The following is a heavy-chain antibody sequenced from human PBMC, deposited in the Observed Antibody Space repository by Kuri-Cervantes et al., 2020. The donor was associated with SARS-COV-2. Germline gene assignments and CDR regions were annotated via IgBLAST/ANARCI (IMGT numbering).Heavy chain of an antibody. V-gene: IGHV3-48*03. CDR1: GFTFSSYA. D-gene: IGHD7-27*01. Sequence: GESLKISCAASGFTFSSYAMHWVRQAPGKGLEWVSYISSSGSTIYYADSVKGRFTISRDNAKNSLYLQMNSLRAEDTAVYYCARIGELGIPDYWGQGTLVTVSS. CDR2: ISSSGSTI. CDR3: ARIGELGIPDY. J-gene: IGHJ4*02.